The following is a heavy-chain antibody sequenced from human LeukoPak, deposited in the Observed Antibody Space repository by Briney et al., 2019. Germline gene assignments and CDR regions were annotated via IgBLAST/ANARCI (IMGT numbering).Heavy chain of an antibody. CDR2: IYYSGST. CDR1: GGSISSSSYY. J-gene: IGHJ4*02. V-gene: IGHV4-39*01. D-gene: IGHD2-21*02. CDR3: ARLGTAIDY. Sequence: SETLSLTCTVSGGSISSSSYYWGWLRQPPGKGLEWIGSIYYSGSTYYNPSLKSRVTISVDTSENQFSLKLSSVTAADTAVYYCARLGTAIDYWGQGTLVTVSS.